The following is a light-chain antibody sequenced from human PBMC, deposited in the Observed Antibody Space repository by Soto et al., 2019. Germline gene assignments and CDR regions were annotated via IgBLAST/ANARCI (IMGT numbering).Light chain of an antibody. V-gene: IGKV1-5*03. CDR3: QQYSDNWT. CDR1: QSISSW. CDR2: KAS. Sequence: DIQMTQSPSTLSASVGDRVTITCRASQSISSWLAWYQQKPGTAPYLLIYKASTLQGGVPSRFSGSGSGTEFTLTISSLQPDDSAIYYCQQYSDNWTFGQGTKV. J-gene: IGKJ1*01.